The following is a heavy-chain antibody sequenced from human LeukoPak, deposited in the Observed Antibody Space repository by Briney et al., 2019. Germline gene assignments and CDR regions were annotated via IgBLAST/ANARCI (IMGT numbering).Heavy chain of an antibody. J-gene: IGHJ4*02. CDR3: ARRRKIRYCSGGSCRGSGAFDY. D-gene: IGHD2-15*01. Sequence: PSETLSLTCAVYGGSFSGYYWGWVRQPPGKGLEWIGEINHSESTNYNPSLKSRVTISVDTSKNQFSLKLSSVTAADTAVYYCARRRKIRYCSGGSCRGSGAFDYWGQGTLVTVSS. V-gene: IGHV4-34*01. CDR1: GGSFSGYY. CDR2: INHSEST.